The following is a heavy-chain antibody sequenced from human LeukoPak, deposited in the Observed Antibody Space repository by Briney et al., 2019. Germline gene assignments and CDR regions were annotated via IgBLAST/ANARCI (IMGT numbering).Heavy chain of an antibody. D-gene: IGHD3-22*01. CDR1: GFTVSNSY. CDR2: IKSGGDT. V-gene: IGHV3-53*01. CDR3: AKGDISMIPD. Sequence: PGGSLRLYCAASGFTVSNSYMSWVRQAPGKGLEWVSVIKSGGDTYYADSVKGRFTISRDNSKNTLSLQMNSLRAEDTAVYYCAKGDISMIPDWGQGTLVTVSS. J-gene: IGHJ4*02.